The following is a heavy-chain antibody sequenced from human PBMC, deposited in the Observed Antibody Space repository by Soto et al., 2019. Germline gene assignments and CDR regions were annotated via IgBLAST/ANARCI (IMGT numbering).Heavy chain of an antibody. CDR1: GFTFSSYE. CDR2: INSSGSTI. J-gene: IGHJ6*02. D-gene: IGHD3-22*01. Sequence: GGSLRLSCAASGFTFSSYEMNWVRQAPGKGLEWVSYINSSGSTIYYADSVKGRFTISRDNAKNSLYLQMNSLRVEDTAVYYCARDQSDSSGNCFEFYYYYGMDVWGQGTTVTVSS. CDR3: ARDQSDSSGNCFEFYYYYGMDV. V-gene: IGHV3-48*03.